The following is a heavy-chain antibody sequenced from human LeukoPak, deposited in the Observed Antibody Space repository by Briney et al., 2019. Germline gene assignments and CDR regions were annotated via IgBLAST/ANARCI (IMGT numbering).Heavy chain of an antibody. CDR3: ARDSWFGELPGTYYYYGMDV. J-gene: IGHJ6*02. CDR1: GYTFTGYY. CDR2: INPNSGGT. D-gene: IGHD3-10*01. Sequence: ASVKVSCKASGYTFTGYYMHWVRQAPGQGLEWMGWINPNSGGTNYAQKSQGRVTMTRDTSISTAYMELSRLRSDDTAVYYCARDSWFGELPGTYYYYGMDVWGQGTTVTVSS. V-gene: IGHV1-2*02.